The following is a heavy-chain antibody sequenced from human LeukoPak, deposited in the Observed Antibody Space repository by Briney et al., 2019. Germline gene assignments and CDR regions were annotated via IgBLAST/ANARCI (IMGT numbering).Heavy chain of an antibody. V-gene: IGHV3-73*01. CDR2: IRSKGNSYAT. CDR1: GFTFSGSA. D-gene: IGHD1-26*01. J-gene: IGHJ3*02. CDR3: SRHGSSIVGGNDAFDI. Sequence: GGSLRLSCAASGFTFSGSAMHWVRQASGKGLEWVGRIRSKGNSYATAYAASVTGRFTISRDDSKNTAYLQMNSLKTEDTAVYYCSRHGSSIVGGNDAFDIWGQGTMVTVSS.